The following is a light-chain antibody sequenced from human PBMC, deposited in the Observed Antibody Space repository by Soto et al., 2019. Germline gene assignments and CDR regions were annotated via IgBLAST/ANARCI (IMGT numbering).Light chain of an antibody. CDR3: SSYTSSSNYV. V-gene: IGLV2-14*01. Sequence: SVLTQPASVSGSPGQSITISCTGTSSDVGGYNYVSWYQQHPGKAPKLMIYEVSNRPSGVSNRFSGSKSGNTASLTISGLQAEDEADYYCSSYTSSSNYVFGTGTKVPVL. CDR2: EVS. J-gene: IGLJ1*01. CDR1: SSDVGGYNY.